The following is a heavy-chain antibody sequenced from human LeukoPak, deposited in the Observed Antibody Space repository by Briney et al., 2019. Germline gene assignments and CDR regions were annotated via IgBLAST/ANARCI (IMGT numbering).Heavy chain of an antibody. CDR1: GYTFTSYG. D-gene: IGHD3-9*01. Sequence: GASVKVSCKASGYTFTSYGISWVRQAPGQGLEWMGWISAYNGNTNYAQKLQGRVTMTTDTSTSTAYMELRSLRSDDTAVYYCARFQAGFDWLPRNVDYWGQGTLVTVSS. V-gene: IGHV1-18*01. J-gene: IGHJ4*02. CDR2: ISAYNGNT. CDR3: ARFQAGFDWLPRNVDY.